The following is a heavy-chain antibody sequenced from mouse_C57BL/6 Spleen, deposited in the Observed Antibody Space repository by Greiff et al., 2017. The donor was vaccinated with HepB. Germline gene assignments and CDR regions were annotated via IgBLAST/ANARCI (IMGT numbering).Heavy chain of an antibody. CDR1: GYTFTSYW. D-gene: IGHD1-1*01. V-gene: IGHV1-55*01. J-gene: IGHJ1*03. CDR2: IYPGSGST. Sequence: VQLQQSGAELVKPGASVKMSCKASGYTFTSYWITWVKQRPGQGLEWIGDIYPGSGSTNYNEKFKSKATLTVDTSSSTAYMQLSSLTSEDSAVYYCALDYGRSYRWYFDVWGTGTTVTVSS. CDR3: ALDYGRSYRWYFDV.